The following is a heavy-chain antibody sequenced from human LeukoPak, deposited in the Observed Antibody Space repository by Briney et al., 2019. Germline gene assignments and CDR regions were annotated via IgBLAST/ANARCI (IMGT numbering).Heavy chain of an antibody. V-gene: IGHV3-21*01. Sequence: VGSLRLSCAASGFTFSSYSMNWVRQAPGKGLEWVSSISSSSSYIYYADSVKGRFTISRDNAKNSLYLQMNSLRAEDTAVYYCATSAGGPLFGYWGQGTLVTVSS. CDR1: GFTFSSYS. CDR2: ISSSSSYI. J-gene: IGHJ4*02. CDR3: ATSAGGPLFGY. D-gene: IGHD6-13*01.